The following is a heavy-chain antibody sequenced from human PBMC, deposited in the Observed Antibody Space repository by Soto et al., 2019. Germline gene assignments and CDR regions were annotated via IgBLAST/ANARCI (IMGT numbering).Heavy chain of an antibody. D-gene: IGHD4-17*01. CDR1: GGSISSGGYY. CDR3: ARGIDYGETYYFDY. Sequence: QVQLQESGPGLVKPSQTLSLTCTVSGGSISSGGYYWSWIRQHPGKGLEWIGYIYYSGSTYYNPSLKSRVTISVDTSKNQFSLKLRSVTAADTAVYYCARGIDYGETYYFDYWGQGTLVTVSS. CDR2: IYYSGST. V-gene: IGHV4-31*03. J-gene: IGHJ4*02.